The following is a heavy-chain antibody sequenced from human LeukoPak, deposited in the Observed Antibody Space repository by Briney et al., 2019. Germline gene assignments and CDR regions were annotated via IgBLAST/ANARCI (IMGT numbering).Heavy chain of an antibody. CDR1: GFTFSSYG. CDR2: IRYDGSNK. Sequence: PGGSLRPSCAASGFTFSSYGMHWVRQAPGKGLEWVAFIRYDGSNKYYADSVKGRFTISRDNSKNTLYLQMNSLRAEDTAVYYCARSFGEFGNAFDIWGQGTVVTVSS. CDR3: ARSFGEFGNAFDI. D-gene: IGHD3-10*01. V-gene: IGHV3-30*02. J-gene: IGHJ3*02.